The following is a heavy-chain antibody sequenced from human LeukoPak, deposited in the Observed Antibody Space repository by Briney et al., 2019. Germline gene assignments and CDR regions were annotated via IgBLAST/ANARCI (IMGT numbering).Heavy chain of an antibody. Sequence: SETLSLTCNVSGGSMSIYYWSWIRQPPGKGLEWIGYIYYSGTTKYNPSLKSRVTISVDTSKNQFSLKLSSVTAADTAVYYCARHGNHVGGIQLWLSLDYWGQGTLVTVSS. CDR2: IYYSGTT. J-gene: IGHJ4*02. V-gene: IGHV4-59*08. CDR1: GGSMSIYY. CDR3: ARHGNHVGGIQLWLSLDY. D-gene: IGHD5-18*01.